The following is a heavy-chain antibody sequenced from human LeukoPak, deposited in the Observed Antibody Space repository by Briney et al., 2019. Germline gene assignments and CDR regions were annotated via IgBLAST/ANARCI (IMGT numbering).Heavy chain of an antibody. CDR1: GYTFIRYA. J-gene: IGHJ4*02. Sequence: GASVKDSCKASGYTFIRYAINWLRQVPGQGLEWMGWINMYTANPAYAQGFTERFVFSLDTSVSTAYLEISILKAEDTAVYYCARHDNDDDFDYWGQGTLVTVSS. D-gene: IGHD3-16*01. CDR2: INMYTANP. CDR3: ARHDNDDDFDY. V-gene: IGHV7-4-1*02.